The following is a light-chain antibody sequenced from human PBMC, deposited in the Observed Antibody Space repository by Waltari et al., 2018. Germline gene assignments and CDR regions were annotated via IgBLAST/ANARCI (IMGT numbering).Light chain of an antibody. Sequence: QSALTQPRSVSGSPGRSVTISCAGTSGDVGANNYVSWYQHHPGKAPKVVVYDVARRPSGVPDRFTGSRSGNAASLTISGLQADDEADYYCCSYAGSYTWVFGGGTRLTVL. J-gene: IGLJ3*02. CDR2: DVA. CDR3: CSYAGSYTWV. V-gene: IGLV2-11*01. CDR1: SGDVGANNY.